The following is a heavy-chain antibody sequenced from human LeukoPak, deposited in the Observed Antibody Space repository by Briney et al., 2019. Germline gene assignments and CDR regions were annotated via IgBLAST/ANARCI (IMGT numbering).Heavy chain of an antibody. D-gene: IGHD3-10*01. J-gene: IGHJ4*02. CDR3: ARDRSRTMLRGVDN. CDR2: ISGGGGST. V-gene: IGHV3-23*01. CDR1: GFSFSNYG. Sequence: PGGSLRLSCAASGFSFSNYGMSWVRQAPGKGLEWVSAISGGGGSTYYADSVKGRFTISRDNSKNTLYLQMNSLRAEDTALYYCARDRSRTMLRGVDNWGQGTLVTVSS.